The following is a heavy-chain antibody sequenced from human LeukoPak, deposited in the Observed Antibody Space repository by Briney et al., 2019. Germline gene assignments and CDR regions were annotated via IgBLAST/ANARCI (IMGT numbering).Heavy chain of an antibody. CDR2: TYIAGKT. D-gene: IGHD1-1*01. J-gene: IGHJ4*02. Sequence: PGGSLRLSCAASGFSVGSNYMSWVRQAPGRGLQWVSSTYIAGKTFHADSVKGRFTASRDNSKNICYLQMNSLRAEDTAIYYCTRDTKNWGQGTLVTVSS. CDR1: GFSVGSNY. V-gene: IGHV3-53*01. CDR3: TRDTKN.